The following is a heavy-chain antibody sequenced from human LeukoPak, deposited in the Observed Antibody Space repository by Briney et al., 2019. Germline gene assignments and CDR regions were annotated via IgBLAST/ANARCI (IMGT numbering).Heavy chain of an antibody. CDR3: ARQGDGLTGYQFDY. Sequence: GRSLRLSCAASGFTFSNYGMHWVRQAPGKGLEWVAVIWYDGSNGYYADSVKGRFTISRDNSKNTLYLQMNSLRAEDTAVYYCARQGDGLTGYQFDYWGQGTLVTVSS. D-gene: IGHD3-9*01. J-gene: IGHJ4*02. CDR2: IWYDGSNG. CDR1: GFTFSNYG. V-gene: IGHV3-33*01.